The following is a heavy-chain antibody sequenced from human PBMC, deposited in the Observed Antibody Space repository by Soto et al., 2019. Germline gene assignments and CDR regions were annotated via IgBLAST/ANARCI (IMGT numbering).Heavy chain of an antibody. CDR2: IYYSGST. CDR1: GGSLSSRSYY. V-gene: IGHV4-39*01. CDR3: ASLDTGSGTTGEPADY. Sequence: QLQLQESGPGLVKPSETLSLPRTVSGGSLSSRSYYWAWIRQPPGTGLEWSGSIYYSGSTYYNPSLKSRVTRSVDTTKNQFSLRRSSVTAADTAVYYDASLDTGSGTTGEPADYWGQGTLVTVSS. J-gene: IGHJ4*02. D-gene: IGHD1-1*01.